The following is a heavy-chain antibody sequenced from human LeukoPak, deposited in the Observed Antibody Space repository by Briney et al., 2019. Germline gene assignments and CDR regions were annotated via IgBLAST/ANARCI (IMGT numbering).Heavy chain of an antibody. CDR2: ISHSSNYK. J-gene: IGHJ5*02. Sequence: GGSLRLSCEASDLTFSGYIMNWVRLAPGRGLEWVSSISHSSNYKYYADSVKGRFTISRDNAKNSLYLQMNSLRAEGTAVYYCARGLRSCNSASCHPTWFDPWGQGALVTVSS. CDR1: DLTFSGYI. CDR3: ARGLRSCNSASCHPTWFDP. V-gene: IGHV3-21*01. D-gene: IGHD2-2*01.